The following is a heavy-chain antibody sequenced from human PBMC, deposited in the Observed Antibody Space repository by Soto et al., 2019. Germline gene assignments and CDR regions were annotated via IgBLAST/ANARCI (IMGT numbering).Heavy chain of an antibody. Sequence: PSETLSLTCTVSGGSISSGDYYWSWIRQPPGKGLEWIGYIYYSGSTFYNPSLKSRVTISLDTSKNQFYLKLNSVTAADTAVYYCARDLSPVDYWGQGTLVTVSS. D-gene: IGHD3-3*02. CDR1: GGSISSGDYY. V-gene: IGHV4-30-4*01. CDR2: IYYSGST. CDR3: ARDLSPVDY. J-gene: IGHJ4*02.